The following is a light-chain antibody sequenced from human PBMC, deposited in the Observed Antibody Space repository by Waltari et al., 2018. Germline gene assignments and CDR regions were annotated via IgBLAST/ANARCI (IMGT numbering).Light chain of an antibody. CDR3: QSFDSNLSASV. Sequence: QSVLTQPPSMSAAPGPKVTIPCTGGSSNFGAGYDVQGYQQFPGTAPKLLIFGNSNRPAGVPGRFSGSRSGTSASLAIAGLQSEDEAVYYCQSFDSNLSASVFGGGTKLTVL. J-gene: IGLJ3*02. V-gene: IGLV1-40*01. CDR2: GNS. CDR1: SSNFGAGYD.